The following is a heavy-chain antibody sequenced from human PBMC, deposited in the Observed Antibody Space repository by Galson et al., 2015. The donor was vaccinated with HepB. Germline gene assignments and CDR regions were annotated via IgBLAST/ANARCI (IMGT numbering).Heavy chain of an antibody. CDR2: IKSTTDGGPT. CDR1: GFTFSNAW. J-gene: IGHJ4*02. CDR3: VRSSLDY. V-gene: IGHV3-15*05. Sequence: SLRLSCAASGFTFSNAWMSWVRQAPGKGLEWVCRIKSTTDGGPTDYAAPEKVSFTISSDDSKITLYMQMNSLKTEDTAAYYCVRSSLDYWGQGTLVPVSS.